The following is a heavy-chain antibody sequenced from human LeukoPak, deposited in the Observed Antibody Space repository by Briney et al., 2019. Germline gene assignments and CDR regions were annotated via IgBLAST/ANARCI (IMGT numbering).Heavy chain of an antibody. CDR3: AKVRVLLWFGELSPFDY. Sequence: GGTLRLSCAASGFTFSSYGMSWVRQAPGKGLEWVSAISGSGGSTYYADSVKGRFTISRDNSKNTLCLQMNSLRAEDTAVYYCAKVRVLLWFGELSPFDYWGQGTLVTVSS. V-gene: IGHV3-23*01. CDR1: GFTFSSYG. D-gene: IGHD3-10*01. J-gene: IGHJ4*02. CDR2: ISGSGGST.